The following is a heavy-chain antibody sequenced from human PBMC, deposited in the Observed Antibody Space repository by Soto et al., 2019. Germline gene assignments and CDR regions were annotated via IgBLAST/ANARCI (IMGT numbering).Heavy chain of an antibody. CDR2: ISYDGSNK. CDR3: AKDTAAAGVFYYYSMDV. D-gene: IGHD6-13*01. V-gene: IGHV3-30*18. Sequence: GGSLRLSSAASGFTFSSYGMHWVRQAPGKGLEWVAVISYDGSNKYYADSVKGRFTISRDNSKNTLYLQMNSLRAEDTAVYYCAKDTAAAGVFYYYSMDVWGQGTTVTVSS. J-gene: IGHJ6*02. CDR1: GFTFSSYG.